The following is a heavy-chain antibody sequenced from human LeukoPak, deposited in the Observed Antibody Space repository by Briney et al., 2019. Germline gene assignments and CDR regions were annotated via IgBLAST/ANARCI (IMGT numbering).Heavy chain of an antibody. CDR2: IYYSGST. J-gene: IGHJ4*02. CDR1: GGSISSSSYH. V-gene: IGHV4-39*07. CDR3: ARNLGGPFDY. D-gene: IGHD3-10*01. Sequence: PSETLSLTCTVSGGSISSSSYHWGWIRQPPGKGLEWIGSIYYSGSTYHNPSLKSRVTISIDTSKNQFSLKLSSVTAADTAVYYCARNLGGPFDYWGQGTLVTVSS.